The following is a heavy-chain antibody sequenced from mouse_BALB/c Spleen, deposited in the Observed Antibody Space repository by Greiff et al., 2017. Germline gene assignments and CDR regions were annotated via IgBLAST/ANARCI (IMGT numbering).Heavy chain of an antibody. V-gene: IGHV5-9-4*01. D-gene: IGHD3-3*01. CDR2: ISSGGSYT. J-gene: IGHJ2*01. Sequence: EVKVEESGGGLVKPGGSLKLSCAASGFTFSSYAMSWVRQSPEKRLEWVAEISSGGSYTYYPDTVTGRFTISRDNAKNTLYLQMSSLKSEDTAMYYCARHGAGYYWGQGTTLTVSS. CDR3: ARHGAGYY. CDR1: GFTFSSYA.